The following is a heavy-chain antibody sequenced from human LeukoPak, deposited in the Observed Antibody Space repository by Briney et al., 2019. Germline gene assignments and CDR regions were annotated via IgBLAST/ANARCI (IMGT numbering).Heavy chain of an antibody. CDR1: GGSSSGNY. J-gene: IGHJ4*02. CDR2: INHSGST. V-gene: IGHV4-34*01. Sequence: SETLSLTCAVYGGSSSGNYWSWIRQPPDKGLEWIGEINHSGSTNYNPSLKSRVAMSVDTSKNQVSLKLSSVTASDTAVYYCARGTGSSWDGGPFDSWGQGTLVTVSS. CDR3: ARGTGSSWDGGPFDS. D-gene: IGHD6-13*01.